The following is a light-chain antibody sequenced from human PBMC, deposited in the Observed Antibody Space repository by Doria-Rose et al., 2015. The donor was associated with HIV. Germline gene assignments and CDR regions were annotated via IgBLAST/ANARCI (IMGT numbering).Light chain of an antibody. V-gene: IGKV1-39*01. Sequence: DIQVTQSPSSLSASVGDRVTITCRASQNINRSLNWYQQKPGKVPKALIYAASSLQSGVPSRFSGSGSGTDFTLTISSLQPEDFATYYCQQSFSTPRTFGQGTKVEIK. CDR3: QQSFSTPRT. J-gene: IGKJ1*01. CDR2: AAS. CDR1: QNINRS.